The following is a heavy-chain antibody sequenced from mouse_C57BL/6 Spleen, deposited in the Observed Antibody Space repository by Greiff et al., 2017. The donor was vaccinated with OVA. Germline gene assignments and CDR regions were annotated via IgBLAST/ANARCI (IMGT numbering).Heavy chain of an antibody. CDR2: IYPGNGDT. Sequence: QVQLQHSGAELVRPGASVKMSCKASGYTFTSYNMHWVKQTPRQGLEWIGAIYPGNGDTSYNQKFKGKATLTVDKSSSTAYMQLSSLTSEDSAVYFCATGYSTTVVAPFDYWGQGTTLTVSS. CDR3: ATGYSTTVVAPFDY. CDR1: GYTFTSYN. V-gene: IGHV1-12*01. D-gene: IGHD1-1*01. J-gene: IGHJ2*01.